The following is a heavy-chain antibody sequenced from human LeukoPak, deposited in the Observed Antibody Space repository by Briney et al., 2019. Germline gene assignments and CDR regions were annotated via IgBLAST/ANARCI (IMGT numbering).Heavy chain of an antibody. Sequence: PGRSLRLSCAASGFTFSSYAMHWVRQAPGKGLEYVSAISSNGGSTYYANSVKGRFTISRDNSKNTLYLQMGSLRAEDMAVYYCARVSVAGITLYYYMDVWGEGTTVTVSS. D-gene: IGHD6-19*01. J-gene: IGHJ6*03. CDR1: GFTFSSYA. CDR3: ARVSVAGITLYYYMDV. CDR2: ISSNGGST. V-gene: IGHV3-64*01.